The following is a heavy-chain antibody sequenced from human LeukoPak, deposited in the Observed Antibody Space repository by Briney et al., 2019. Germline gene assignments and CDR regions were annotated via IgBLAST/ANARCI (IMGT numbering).Heavy chain of an antibody. CDR1: GFTFSSYW. D-gene: IGHD3-22*01. CDR2: IKQDGSQK. CDR3: ARDYDFSGYQVNCFDY. V-gene: IGHV3-7*01. J-gene: IGHJ4*02. Sequence: GGSLRLSCAASGFTFSSYWMSWVRQVPEKGLERVANIKQDGSQKYYVDSVKARFTISRDNAKNSLYLQMNSLRAEDTAVYYCARDYDFSGYQVNCFDYWGQGTLVTVSS.